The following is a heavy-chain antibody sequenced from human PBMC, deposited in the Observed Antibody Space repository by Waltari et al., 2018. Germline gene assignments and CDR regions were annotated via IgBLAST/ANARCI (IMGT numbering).Heavy chain of an antibody. D-gene: IGHD3-9*01. Sequence: EVQLVESGGALVQPGGSLRLSCAASGFTFSSYWMNWVRQTPGKGLEWVANIKQDGRERHYVDSVKGRFTISRDNAKNSLHLQMDSLRPEDTAVYYCARDFDGLHSYYFDYWGQGTPVTVSP. CDR3: ARDFDGLHSYYFDY. J-gene: IGHJ4*02. V-gene: IGHV3-7*03. CDR2: IKQDGRER. CDR1: GFTFSSYW.